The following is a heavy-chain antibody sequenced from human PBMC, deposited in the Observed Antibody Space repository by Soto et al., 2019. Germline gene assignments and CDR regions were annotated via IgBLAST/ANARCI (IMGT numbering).Heavy chain of an antibody. CDR1: GFTVSSIY. D-gene: IGHD5-12*01. V-gene: IGHV3-53*01. J-gene: IGHJ6*02. CDR3: ARDGGHGYNHLYYGMDV. Sequence: GGSLSLSCAASGFTVSSIYMSWVRQAPGKGLEWVSVIYIGGSTYYADSVKGRFTISRDKSKNTLYLQMNSLTAEDTAVYYCARDGGHGYNHLYYGMDVWGQGTTVTVSS. CDR2: IYIGGST.